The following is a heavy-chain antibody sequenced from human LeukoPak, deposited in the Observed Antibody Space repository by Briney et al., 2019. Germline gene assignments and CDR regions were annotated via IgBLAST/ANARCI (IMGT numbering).Heavy chain of an antibody. D-gene: IGHD3-16*02. J-gene: IGHJ4*02. CDR1: GFTFSSYA. V-gene: IGHV3-23*01. Sequence: GGSLRLSCAASGFTFSSYAMSWVRQAPGKGLEWVSGISGSGGSTYYADSVEGRFTISRDNSKNTLYLQMNSLRAEDTAVYYCAKDDRRRGKYYFDYWGQGTLVTVSS. CDR2: ISGSGGST. CDR3: AKDDRRRGKYYFDY.